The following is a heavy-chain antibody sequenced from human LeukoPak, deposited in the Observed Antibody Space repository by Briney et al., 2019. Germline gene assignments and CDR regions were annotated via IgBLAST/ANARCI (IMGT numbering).Heavy chain of an antibody. CDR1: GFTFSSYG. CDR3: AKDFSGYDYNLYAFDI. J-gene: IGHJ3*02. V-gene: IGHV3-30*18. D-gene: IGHD5-12*01. CDR2: ISYDGSNK. Sequence: PGGSLRLSCAASGFTFSSYGMHWVRQAPGKGLEWVAVISYDGSNKYYADSVKGRFTFSRDNSKNTLYLQMNSLRAEDTAVYYCAKDFSGYDYNLYAFDIWGQGTMVTVSS.